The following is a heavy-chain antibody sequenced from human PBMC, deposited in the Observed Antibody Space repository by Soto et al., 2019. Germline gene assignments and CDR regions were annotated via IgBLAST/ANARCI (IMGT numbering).Heavy chain of an antibody. CDR1: GFTFRNSG. CDR2: IWSDGSSQ. V-gene: IGHV3-33*01. J-gene: IGHJ6*02. D-gene: IGHD4-4*01. CDR3: ARDMDSNYDGMDV. Sequence: QVNLVQSGGGLVQPGRSLRLSCEASGFTFRNSGMEWIRQAPGKGLEWVARIWSDGSSQYYADSVKGRFTISRDNSKNTLYMEMNSVRVEDTAVYYCARDMDSNYDGMDVWGQGTTVIVSS.